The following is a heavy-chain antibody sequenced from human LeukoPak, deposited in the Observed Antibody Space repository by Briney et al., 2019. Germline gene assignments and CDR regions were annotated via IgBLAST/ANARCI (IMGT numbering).Heavy chain of an antibody. J-gene: IGHJ6*03. V-gene: IGHV3-21*01. CDR3: ARPRSSTRYYDFWSGYYHYYYYYMDV. Sequence: GGSLRLSCAASGFTFSSYSMNWVRQAPGKGLEWVSSISSSSYIYYADSVKGRFTISRDNAKNSLYLQMNSLRAEDTAVYYCARPRSSTRYYDFWSGYYHYYYYYMDVWGKGTTVTVSS. CDR1: GFTFSSYS. CDR2: ISSSSYI. D-gene: IGHD3-3*01.